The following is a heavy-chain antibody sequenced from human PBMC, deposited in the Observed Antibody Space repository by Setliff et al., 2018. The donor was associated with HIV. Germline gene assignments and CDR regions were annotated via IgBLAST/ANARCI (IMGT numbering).Heavy chain of an antibody. J-gene: IGHJ4*02. D-gene: IGHD4-17*01. CDR1: GGTFSSYA. CDR3: ARDIGTTVTTAGPFDY. V-gene: IGHV1-18*01. Sequence: ASVKVSCKGSGGTFSSYAISWVRQAPGQGLEWMGWISAYNGNTNYAQKLQGRVTMTTDTSTSTAYMELSSLRSEDTAVYYCARDIGTTVTTAGPFDYWGQGTLVTVSS. CDR2: ISAYNGNT.